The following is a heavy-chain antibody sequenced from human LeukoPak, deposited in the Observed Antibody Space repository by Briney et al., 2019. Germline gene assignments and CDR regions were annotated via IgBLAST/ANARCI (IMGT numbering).Heavy chain of an antibody. CDR3: ARDRSRSSGPNGAFDV. Sequence: GGSLRLSCAASGFTFSNYGIHWVRQAPGQGLEWVAFIRYDGNNKYDADSVKGRFTISRDNSKNTLYLQMTSLRAEDTAMYYCARDRSRSSGPNGAFDVWGQGTMVTVSS. D-gene: IGHD1-14*01. CDR1: GFTFSNYG. CDR2: IRYDGNNK. V-gene: IGHV3-30*02. J-gene: IGHJ3*01.